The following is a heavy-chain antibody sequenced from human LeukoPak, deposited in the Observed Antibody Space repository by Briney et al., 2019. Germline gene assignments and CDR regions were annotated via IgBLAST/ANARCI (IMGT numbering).Heavy chain of an antibody. D-gene: IGHD1-26*01. Sequence: PSETLSLTCAVYGGSFSGYYWSWIRQPPGKGLEWIGEINHSGSTNYNPSLKSRVTISVDTSKNQFSLKLSSVTAADTAFYYCASQGHHGKIVGTTLSYFYMDVWGKGTTVTVSS. CDR3: ASQGHHGKIVGTTLSYFYMDV. V-gene: IGHV4-34*01. J-gene: IGHJ6*03. CDR2: INHSGST. CDR1: GGSFSGYY.